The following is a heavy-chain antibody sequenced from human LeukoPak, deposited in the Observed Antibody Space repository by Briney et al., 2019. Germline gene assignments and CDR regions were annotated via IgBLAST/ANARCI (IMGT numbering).Heavy chain of an antibody. D-gene: IGHD3-16*01. Sequence: GGSLRLSCAASGFTFSSYAMSWVRQAPGKGLEWVSAISGSGGSTYYADSVKGLFTISRDNSKNTLYLQMNSLRAEDTAVYYCARSVGDSSGWAFDYWGQGTLVTVSS. CDR3: ARSVGDSSGWAFDY. CDR1: GFTFSSYA. J-gene: IGHJ4*02. CDR2: ISGSGGST. V-gene: IGHV3-23*01.